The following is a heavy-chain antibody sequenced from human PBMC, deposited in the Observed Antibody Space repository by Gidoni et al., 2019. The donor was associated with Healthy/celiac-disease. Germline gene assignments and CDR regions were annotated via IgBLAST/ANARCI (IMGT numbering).Heavy chain of an antibody. J-gene: IGHJ3*02. CDR3: AKDLTGHDAFDI. CDR2: ISYDGSNK. Sequence: QVQLVASGGGVVQPGRSLRLSCAASGFTFSSYGMHWVRQAPGKGLEWVAVISYDGSNKYYADSVKGRFTISRDNSKNTLYLQMNSLRAEDTAVYYCAKDLTGHDAFDIWGQGTMVTVSS. V-gene: IGHV3-30*18. D-gene: IGHD7-27*01. CDR1: GFTFSSYG.